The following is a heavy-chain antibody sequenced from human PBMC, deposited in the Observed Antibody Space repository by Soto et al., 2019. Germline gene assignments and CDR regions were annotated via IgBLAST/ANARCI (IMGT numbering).Heavy chain of an antibody. CDR3: ARGTPYGSGSYSGY. CDR2: IIPILGIA. CDR1: GGTFSSYT. J-gene: IGHJ4*02. V-gene: IGHV1-69*02. D-gene: IGHD3-10*01. Sequence: SVKVSCKASGGTFSSYTISWVRQAPGQGLEWMGRIIPILGIANYAQKFQGRVTITADKSTSTAYMELSSLRSEDTAVYYCARGTPYGSGSYSGYWGQGTLVTVSS.